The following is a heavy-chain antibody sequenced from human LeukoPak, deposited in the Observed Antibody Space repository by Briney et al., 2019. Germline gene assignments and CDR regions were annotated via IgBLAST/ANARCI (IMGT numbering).Heavy chain of an antibody. Sequence: PGGSLRLSCAAPGFTFSSYWMQWVRQAPGKGLVWVSRINTDGSSTTYADSVKGRFTISRDNAKNTLYLQMNSLRAEDTAVYYCATQASVGYWGQGTLVTVSS. CDR2: INTDGSST. CDR3: ATQASVGY. CDR1: GFTFSSYW. V-gene: IGHV3-74*01. J-gene: IGHJ4*02. D-gene: IGHD1-26*01.